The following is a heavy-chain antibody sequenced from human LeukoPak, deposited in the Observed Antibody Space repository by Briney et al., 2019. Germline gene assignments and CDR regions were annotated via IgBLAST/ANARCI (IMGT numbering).Heavy chain of an antibody. D-gene: IGHD2-2*01. CDR2: ISAYNGNT. J-gene: IGHJ6*02. Sequence: ASVKVSCKASGYTFTSYGINWVRQAPGQGLEWMGWISAYNGNTNYAQKLQDRVTMTTDTSTTTAYMELRSLRSDDTAVYYCATDSYCSSTSCYAYYYYGMDVWGQGTTVTVSS. V-gene: IGHV1-18*01. CDR3: ATDSYCSSTSCYAYYYYGMDV. CDR1: GYTFTSYG.